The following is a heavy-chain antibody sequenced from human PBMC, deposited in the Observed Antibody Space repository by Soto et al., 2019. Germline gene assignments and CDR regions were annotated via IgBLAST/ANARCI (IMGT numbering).Heavy chain of an antibody. CDR3: ARYQLTTFRGVMGMDV. CDR2: IYYSGST. V-gene: IGHV4-59*01. Sequence: PSETLSLTCTVSGGSISSYYWSWIRQPPGKGLEWIGYIYYSGSTNYNPSLKSRVTISVDTSKNQFSLKLSSVTAADTAVYYCARYQLTTFRGVMGMDVWGQGTTVTVSS. J-gene: IGHJ6*02. D-gene: IGHD2-2*01. CDR1: GGSISSYY.